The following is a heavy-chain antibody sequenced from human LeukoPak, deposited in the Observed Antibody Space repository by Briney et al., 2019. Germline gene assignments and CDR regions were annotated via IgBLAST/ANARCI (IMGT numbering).Heavy chain of an antibody. CDR3: ARGGEQWLVGSDYYYYYMDV. V-gene: IGHV4-59*01. CDR2: IFYSGRT. D-gene: IGHD6-19*01. CDR1: GGSISSYY. Sequence: SETLSLTCTGYGGSISSYYWNWIRQPPGKGLEWIGYIFYSGRTSYNPSLKSRVTISVDTSKNQYSLKLSSVTAADTAVYYCARGGEQWLVGSDYYYYYMDVWGKGTTVTISS. J-gene: IGHJ6*03.